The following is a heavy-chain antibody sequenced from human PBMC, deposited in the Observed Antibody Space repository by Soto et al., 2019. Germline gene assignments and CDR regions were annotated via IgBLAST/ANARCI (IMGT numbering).Heavy chain of an antibody. CDR1: GYTFTSYY. CDR3: ARGKWYGGPQPSYFDY. Sequence: ATVKVSCKASGYTFTSYYMHWVRQAPGQGLEWMGIIHPSGGITSYAQKFQGRVTMTRDTSTSTVYMELSSLRSDDTAVYYCARGKWYGGPQPSYFDYWGQGALVTVSS. CDR2: IHPSGGIT. D-gene: IGHD4-17*01. J-gene: IGHJ4*02. V-gene: IGHV1-46*01.